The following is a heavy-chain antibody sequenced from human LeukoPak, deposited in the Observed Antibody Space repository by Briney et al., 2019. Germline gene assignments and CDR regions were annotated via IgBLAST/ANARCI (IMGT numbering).Heavy chain of an antibody. J-gene: IGHJ4*02. D-gene: IGHD6-19*01. CDR3: ARRPRRAVAGSDY. CDR2: INHSGST. V-gene: IGHV4-34*01. Sequence: SETLSLTCAVYGGSFSGYYWSWIRQPPGKGLEWIGEINHSGSTNYNPSLKSRVTISVDTSKNRFSLKLSSVTAADTAVYYGARRPRRAVAGSDYGGEGTLLSLSS. CDR1: GGSFSGYY.